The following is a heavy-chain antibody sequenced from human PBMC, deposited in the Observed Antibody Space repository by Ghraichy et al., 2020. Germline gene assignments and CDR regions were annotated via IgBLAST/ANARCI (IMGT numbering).Heavy chain of an antibody. Sequence: GGSLRLSCAASGFTFSSYGMSWVRQAPGKGLEWVSGVSGSGGSTYYADSVRGRFTISRDNSKNTLYMKMNSLRAEDTGVYYCARDADYDFWNGYYTPPLYHWGLGPLVTVSS. J-gene: IGHJ5*02. CDR3: ARDADYDFWNGYYTPPLYH. CDR1: GFTFSSYG. CDR2: VSGSGGST. D-gene: IGHD3-3*01. V-gene: IGHV3-23*01.